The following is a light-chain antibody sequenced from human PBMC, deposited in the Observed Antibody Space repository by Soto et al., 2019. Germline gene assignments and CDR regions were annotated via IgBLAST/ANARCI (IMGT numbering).Light chain of an antibody. CDR3: CSQVGSSPLV. CDR1: STDFRSYNL. V-gene: IGLV2-23*01. Sequence: QSALTQPASVSGSPGQSITISCTGTSTDFRSYNLVSWYQPHPGKAPKLMIYEGSRRRSGVSNRFSGSKSGNTASLTISGLQAEYDGDYYCCSQVGSSPLVLGGGTKLTVL. CDR2: EGS. J-gene: IGLJ2*01.